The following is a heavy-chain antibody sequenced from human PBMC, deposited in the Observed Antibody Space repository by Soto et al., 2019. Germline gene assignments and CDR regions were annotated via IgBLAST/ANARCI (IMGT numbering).Heavy chain of an antibody. J-gene: IGHJ3*02. CDR2: LSGNGGSA. D-gene: IGHD6-19*01. CDR1: GFTFSSYA. Sequence: EVQLLESGGGLVQPGGSLRLSCSASGFTFSSYAMAWVRQVPGKGLEWVSSLSGNGGSAFYGDSVKGRFTISRDDSKNTLYVQMNSLRAEDTAVYYCAKDRSSSGGAFDIWGQGTMVTVSS. CDR3: AKDRSSSGGAFDI. V-gene: IGHV3-23*01.